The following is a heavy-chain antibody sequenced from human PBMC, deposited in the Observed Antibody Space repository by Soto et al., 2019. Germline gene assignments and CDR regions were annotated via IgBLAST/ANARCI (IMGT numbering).Heavy chain of an antibody. J-gene: IGHJ6*02. Sequence: ASVKVSCKASGYTFTSYYMHWVRQAPGQGLEWMGIINPSGGSTSYAQKFQGRVTMTRDTSTSTVYMELSSLRSEDTAVYYCAREDATGMVGARDNYYGMDVWGQGTTVTVSS. D-gene: IGHD1-26*01. CDR2: INPSGGST. V-gene: IGHV1-46*01. CDR1: GYTFTSYY. CDR3: AREDATGMVGARDNYYGMDV.